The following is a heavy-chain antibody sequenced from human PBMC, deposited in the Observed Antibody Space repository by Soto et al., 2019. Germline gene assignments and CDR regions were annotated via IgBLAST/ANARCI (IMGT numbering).Heavy chain of an antibody. J-gene: IGHJ4*02. CDR1: GFTFSSYS. CDR2: ISSSSSYI. Sequence: GSLRLSCAASGFTFSSYSMNWVRQAPGKGLEWVSSISSSSSYIYYGDSVKGRFTISRDNAKNSLYLQMNSLRAEDTATYYCARVHYYDSSGFYLWGQGTLVTVSS. D-gene: IGHD3-22*01. V-gene: IGHV3-21*01. CDR3: ARVHYYDSSGFYL.